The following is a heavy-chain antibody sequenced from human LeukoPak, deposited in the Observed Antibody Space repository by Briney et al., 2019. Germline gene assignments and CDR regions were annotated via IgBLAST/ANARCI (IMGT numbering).Heavy chain of an antibody. CDR1: GFTFSSYA. CDR3: AKASGNSGRDYTPFDY. Sequence: GGSLRLSCAASGFTFSSYAMSWVRQAPGKELEWVSGISGSGGSTYYAESVKGRFTISRDNSKNTLHLQMNSLRAEDTAVYYCAKASGNSGRDYTPFDYWGQGTLVTVSS. D-gene: IGHD3-3*01. J-gene: IGHJ4*02. V-gene: IGHV3-23*01. CDR2: ISGSGGST.